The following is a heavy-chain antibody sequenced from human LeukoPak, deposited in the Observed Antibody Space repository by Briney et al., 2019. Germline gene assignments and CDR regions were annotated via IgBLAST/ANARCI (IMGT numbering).Heavy chain of an antibody. CDR2: ISYDGSNK. Sequence: PGRSLRLSCAASGFTFSSYAMHWVRQAPGKGLEWVAVISYDGSNKYYADSVKGRFTISRDNSKNTLYLQMNSLRAEDTAVYYCARDLSDILTGYRDYYYYYGMDVWGKGTTVTVSS. CDR1: GFTFSSYA. V-gene: IGHV3-30*04. D-gene: IGHD3-9*01. J-gene: IGHJ6*04. CDR3: ARDLSDILTGYRDYYYYYGMDV.